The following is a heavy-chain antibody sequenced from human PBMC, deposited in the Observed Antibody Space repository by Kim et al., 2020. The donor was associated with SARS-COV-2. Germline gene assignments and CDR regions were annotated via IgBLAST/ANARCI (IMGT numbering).Heavy chain of an antibody. D-gene: IGHD3-22*01. Sequence: SETLSLTCTVSGGSISSSSYYWGWIRQPPGKGLEWIGSLYYSVSTYYNPSLKSRVTISVDTSKNQFSLKLSSVTAADPAVYYCARHDLEGIVVVITHSFDYWGQGTPVTVSS. J-gene: IGHJ4*02. CDR2: LYYSVST. V-gene: IGHV4-39*01. CDR1: GGSISSSSYY. CDR3: ARHDLEGIVVVITHSFDY.